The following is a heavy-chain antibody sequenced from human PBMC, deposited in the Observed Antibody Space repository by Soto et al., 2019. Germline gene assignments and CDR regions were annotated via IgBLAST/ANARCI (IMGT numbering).Heavy chain of an antibody. D-gene: IGHD3-16*01. Sequence: QVQLQESGPGLVKPSETLSLTCTVSGGSISSYYWTWIRQPPGKGLEWIGYIYYSGSTNYNPSLKSRVTISVATSKTQFSLKLSSVTAADTAVYYCARREGDYHDMDVGGKGTTVTVSS. CDR3: ARREGDYHDMDV. CDR2: IYYSGST. J-gene: IGHJ6*03. V-gene: IGHV4-59*08. CDR1: GGSISSYY.